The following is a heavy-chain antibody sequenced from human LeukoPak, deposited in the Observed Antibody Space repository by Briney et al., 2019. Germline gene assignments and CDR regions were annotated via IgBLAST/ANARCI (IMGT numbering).Heavy chain of an antibody. J-gene: IGHJ4*02. CDR1: GFTFSSYA. V-gene: IGHV3-23*01. CDR3: AKAGVAQVSGYSSRWHSDH. CDR2: LSGSGGST. Sequence: PGGSLRLSCAASGFTFSSYAMSWVRQAPGKGLEWVSGLSGSGGSTYYADSVKGRFTISRDNSKKTLYLQLNSLRVEDTAIYYCAKAGVAQVSGYSSRWHSDHWGQGTLITVSS. D-gene: IGHD6-13*01.